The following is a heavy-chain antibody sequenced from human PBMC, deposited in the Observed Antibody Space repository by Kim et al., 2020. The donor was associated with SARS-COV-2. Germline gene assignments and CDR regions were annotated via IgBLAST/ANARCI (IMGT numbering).Heavy chain of an antibody. V-gene: IGHV3-9*01. J-gene: IGHJ5*02. Sequence: LSLTCAASGFTFDDYAMHWVRQAPGKGLEWVSGISWNSGSIGYADSVKGRFTISRDNAKNSLYLQMNSLRAEDTALYYCAKDNGGWYRSWFDPWGQGTLVTVSS. CDR1: GFTFDDYA. D-gene: IGHD6-19*01. CDR2: ISWNSGSI. CDR3: AKDNGGWYRSWFDP.